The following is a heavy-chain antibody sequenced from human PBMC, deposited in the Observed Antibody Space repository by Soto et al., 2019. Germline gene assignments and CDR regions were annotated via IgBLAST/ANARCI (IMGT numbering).Heavy chain of an antibody. CDR2: IYYSGST. D-gene: IGHD5-18*01. J-gene: IGHJ5*02. V-gene: IGHV4-31*03. CDR1: GGSISSGGYY. Sequence: SETLSLTCTVSGGSISSGGYYWSWIRQHPGKGLEWIGYIYYSGSTYYNPSLKSRVTISVDTSKNQFSLKLSSVTAADTAVYYWARDLGSYGYNWFDPWGQGTLVTVSS. CDR3: ARDLGSYGYNWFDP.